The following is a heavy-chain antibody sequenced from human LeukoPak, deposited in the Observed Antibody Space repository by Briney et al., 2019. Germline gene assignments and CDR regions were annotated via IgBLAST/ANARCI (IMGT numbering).Heavy chain of an antibody. V-gene: IGHV1-2*02. J-gene: IGHJ4*02. Sequence: GASVKVSCKASGYTFTDYYMHWVRQAPGQGLEWMGWISPSSGGTNYAQKFQGRVTMTRDTSTGTAYMELSRLRSDDTAMYYCARDVLTTFGYFSAAGDFWGQGTLVTVSS. CDR2: ISPSSGGT. CDR1: GYTFTDYY. D-gene: IGHD3-10*02. CDR3: ARDVLTTFGYFSAAGDF.